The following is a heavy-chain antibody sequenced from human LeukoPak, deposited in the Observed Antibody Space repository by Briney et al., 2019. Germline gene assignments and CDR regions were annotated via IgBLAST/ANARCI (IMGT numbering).Heavy chain of an antibody. V-gene: IGHV1-18*01. CDR3: ARGLEWLTRRHTWFDP. D-gene: IGHD3-3*01. CDR2: ISAYNGNT. Sequence: GASVTVSFTASSYTFTNYAFTWVRQAPGQGLEWMGWISAYNGNTNYTQKLQGRVTMTTDTSTSTAYMELRSLRSDDTAVYYCARGLEWLTRRHTWFDPWGQGTLVTVSS. CDR1: SYTFTNYA. J-gene: IGHJ5*02.